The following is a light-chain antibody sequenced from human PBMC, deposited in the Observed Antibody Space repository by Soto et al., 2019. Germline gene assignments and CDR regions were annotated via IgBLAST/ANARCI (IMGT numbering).Light chain of an antibody. Sequence: EIVMTQSPATLSVSPGDRATLSCRASQSVSSSLAWYQQIPGQAPRRLIYDASTRATGIPARLGGSGSGTEFSITISSLQYEDVAVYYCQQYNNCPPLTFGGGTKVELK. CDR2: DAS. V-gene: IGKV3-15*01. CDR3: QQYNNCPPLT. J-gene: IGKJ4*01. CDR1: QSVSSS.